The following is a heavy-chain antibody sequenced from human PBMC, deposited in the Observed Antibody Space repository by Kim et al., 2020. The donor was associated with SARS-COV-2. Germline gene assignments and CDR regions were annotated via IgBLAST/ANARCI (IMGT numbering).Heavy chain of an antibody. Sequence: ASVKVSCKASGYTFTSYAMNWVRQAPGQGLEWMGWINTNTGNPTYAQGFTGRFVFSLDTSVSTAYLQISSLKAEDTAVYYCARVPNTYYYGSGSYVGFDPWGQGTLVTVSS. V-gene: IGHV7-4-1*02. CDR3: ARVPNTYYYGSGSYVGFDP. CDR1: GYTFTSYA. J-gene: IGHJ5*02. D-gene: IGHD3-10*01. CDR2: INTNTGNP.